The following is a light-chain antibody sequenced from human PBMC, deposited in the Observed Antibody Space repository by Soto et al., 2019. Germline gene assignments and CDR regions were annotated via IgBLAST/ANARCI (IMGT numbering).Light chain of an antibody. Sequence: EIVLTQSTGTLSLSPGESVTLSCRASQSVSSLYLAWYQQKPGQAPRLLLYATSSRATGIPDRFIGSGSGTDFTLTIGSLEPEDFAVYYCQEYGNSPRYSFGQGTRLEIK. CDR2: ATS. CDR1: QSVSSLY. V-gene: IGKV3-20*01. J-gene: IGKJ2*03. CDR3: QEYGNSPRYS.